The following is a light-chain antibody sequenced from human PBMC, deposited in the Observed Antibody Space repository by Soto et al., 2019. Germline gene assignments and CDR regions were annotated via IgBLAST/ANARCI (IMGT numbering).Light chain of an antibody. Sequence: YELTQPPSVSVAPGQTATVSCGGNNIGGKNVHWYQQKPGQAPVLVVYDDSDRPSGIPERFSGSNSGNMATLTISRVEAGDEADYYCQVWDTNSDYVFGSGTKVTV. CDR1: NIGGKN. CDR3: QVWDTNSDYV. J-gene: IGLJ1*01. CDR2: DDS. V-gene: IGLV3-21*02.